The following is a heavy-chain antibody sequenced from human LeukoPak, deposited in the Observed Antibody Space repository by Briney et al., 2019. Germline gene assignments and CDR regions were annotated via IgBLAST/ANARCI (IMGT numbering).Heavy chain of an antibody. CDR1: GYTFTSYG. CDR2: ISAYNGNT. J-gene: IGHJ6*03. CDR3: VXXXXXXXXXXXXLNLDYYYYYMDV. V-gene: IGHV1-18*01. Sequence: SVKVSCKPSGYTFTSYGISWVRQAPGQGLEWMGWISAYNGNTNYAQKLQGRVTMTTDTSTSTAYIELRSLRSDDTAVYYFVXXXXXXXXXXXXLNLDYYYYYMDVWGKGTTVTVSS.